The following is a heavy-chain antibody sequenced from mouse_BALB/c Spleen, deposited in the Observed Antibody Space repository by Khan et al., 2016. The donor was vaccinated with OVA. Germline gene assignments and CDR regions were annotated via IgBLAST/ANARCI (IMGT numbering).Heavy chain of an antibody. D-gene: IGHD2-14*01. J-gene: IGHJ2*01. CDR1: GYTFTDYS. CDR3: ARYRYDYFDN. Sequence: QIQLVQSGPELKKPGETVKISCKASGYTFTDYSMHWVRQAPGKGLKWMGWINTETGEPTYADDFKGRFAFSLETSASTAYLQINNLKNEDTATYFCARYRYDYFDNWGQGTTLTVSS. CDR2: INTETGEP. V-gene: IGHV9-2-1*01.